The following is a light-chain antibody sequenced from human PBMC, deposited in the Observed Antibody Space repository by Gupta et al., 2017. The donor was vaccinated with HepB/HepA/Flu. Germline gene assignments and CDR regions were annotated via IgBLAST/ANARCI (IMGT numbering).Light chain of an antibody. CDR1: SSDVGDYKS. Sequence: QSALTQPASVSGSPGQSIPISCPATSSDVGDYKSVSWYQQHPGKAPKLLISNVSNRPSGVSNRFSGSKSGNTASLTISGLQAEDEADYYCSSFTYTMTLVVFGGGTKVTVL. CDR2: NVS. J-gene: IGLJ2*01. V-gene: IGLV2-14*01. CDR3: SSFTYTMTLVV.